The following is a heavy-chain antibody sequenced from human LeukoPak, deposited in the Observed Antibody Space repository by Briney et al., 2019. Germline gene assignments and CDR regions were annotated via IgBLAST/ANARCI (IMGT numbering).Heavy chain of an antibody. J-gene: IGHJ4*02. CDR2: ISGTGSNT. CDR1: GLAFSSYA. V-gene: IGHV3-23*01. CDR3: AKKPGTGYDSSGCYLN. Sequence: TGGSLRLSCAASGLAFSSYAMSWVRQAPGKGLEWVSTISGTGSNTFYADSVKGRCTISRDNSKNTLYLQMNSLRAEDTAVYYCAKKPGTGYDSSGCYLNWGQGTLVTVSS. D-gene: IGHD3-22*01.